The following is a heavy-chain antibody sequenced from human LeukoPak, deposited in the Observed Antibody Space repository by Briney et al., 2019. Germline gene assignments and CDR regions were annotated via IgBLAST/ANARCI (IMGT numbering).Heavy chain of an antibody. V-gene: IGHV4-59*11. CDR2: IYYSGST. Sequence: SETLSLTCTVSGGSISSHDWSWIRQPPGKGLEWIGYIYYSGSTNYNPSLKSRVTISVDTSKNQFSLKLSSVTAADTTVYYCARVKRITMGYYYYYYMDVWGKGTTVTVSS. CDR1: GGSISSHD. J-gene: IGHJ6*03. CDR3: ARVKRITMGYYYYYYMDV. D-gene: IGHD3-10*01.